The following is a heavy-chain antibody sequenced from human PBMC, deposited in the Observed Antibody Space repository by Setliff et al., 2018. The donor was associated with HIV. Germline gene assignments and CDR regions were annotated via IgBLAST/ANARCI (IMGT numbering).Heavy chain of an antibody. V-gene: IGHV1-69*13. CDR2: VVPQYRIT. J-gene: IGHJ4*02. CDR3: ARAQPTNRIAAAGFDY. CDR1: GDSFRSHA. D-gene: IGHD6-13*01. Sequence: GASVKVSCKASGDSFRSHAISWVRQAPGQGLEWMGRVVPQYRITKYAQKFQGRVSITADESTSTAYMELSSLRSEDTAVYYCARAQPTNRIAAAGFDYWGQGTLVTVSS.